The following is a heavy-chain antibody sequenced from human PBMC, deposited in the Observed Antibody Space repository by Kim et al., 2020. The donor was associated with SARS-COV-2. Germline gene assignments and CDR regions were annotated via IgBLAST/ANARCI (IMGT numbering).Heavy chain of an antibody. D-gene: IGHD2-2*01. J-gene: IGHJ3*02. CDR1: GYTFTSYG. V-gene: IGHV1-18*01. CDR3: ARGRRPIVVVPAAMGLKHDAFDI. Sequence: ASVKVSCKASGYTFTSYGISWVRQAPGQGLEWMGWISAYNGNTNYAQKLQGRVTMTTDTSMSTAYMELRSLRSDDTAVYYCARGRRPIVVVPAAMGLKHDAFDIWGQGTMVTVSS. CDR2: ISAYNGNT.